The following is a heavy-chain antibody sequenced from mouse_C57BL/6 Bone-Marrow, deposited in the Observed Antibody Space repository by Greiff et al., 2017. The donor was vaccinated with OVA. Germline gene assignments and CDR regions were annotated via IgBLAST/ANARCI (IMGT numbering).Heavy chain of an antibody. Sequence: DVKLVESEGGLVQPGSSMKLSCTASGFTFSDYYMAWVRQVPEKGLEWVANINYDGSSTYYLDSLKSRFIISRDNAKNILYLQMSSLKSEDTATYYRAREGRDHFFDYWGQGTTLTVSS. CDR3: AREGRDHFFDY. CDR2: INYDGSST. V-gene: IGHV5-16*01. CDR1: GFTFSDYY. D-gene: IGHD3-3*01. J-gene: IGHJ2*01.